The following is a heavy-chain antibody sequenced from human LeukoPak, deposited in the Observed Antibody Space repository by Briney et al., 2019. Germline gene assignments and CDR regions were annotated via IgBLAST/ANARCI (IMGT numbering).Heavy chain of an antibody. D-gene: IGHD5-12*01. V-gene: IGHV3-7*03. J-gene: IGHJ4*02. CDR1: AFILSGHW. Sequence: GGSLRLSCEGSAFILSGHWMNWVRQTPGKGLEWVASIKEDGSERQYVDSVKGRFSISRDNTKGSLFLQLNSLRAEDTAVYYCARGRGYSGYDKPDFDYWGQGTLVTVSS. CDR2: IKEDGSER. CDR3: ARGRGYSGYDKPDFDY.